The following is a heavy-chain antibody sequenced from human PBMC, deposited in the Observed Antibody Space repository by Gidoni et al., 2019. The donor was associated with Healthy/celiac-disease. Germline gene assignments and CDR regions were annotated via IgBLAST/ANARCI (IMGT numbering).Heavy chain of an antibody. V-gene: IGHV4-31*03. J-gene: IGHJ3*02. CDR3: ARARITIFGVVCHAFDI. Sequence: QVQLQESGSGLVKPSQTLSLTCTVSGGLISSGCYFWSWIRQHPGKGLEWIGYIYYSGSTYYNPSLKSRVTISVDTSKNQFSLKLSSVTAADTAVYYCARARITIFGVVCHAFDIWGQGTMVTVSS. D-gene: IGHD3-3*01. CDR1: GGLISSGCYF. CDR2: IYYSGST.